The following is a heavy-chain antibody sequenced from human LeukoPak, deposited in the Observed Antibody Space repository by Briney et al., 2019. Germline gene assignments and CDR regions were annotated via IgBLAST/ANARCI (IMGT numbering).Heavy chain of an antibody. D-gene: IGHD3-22*01. V-gene: IGHV3-11*04. CDR3: ARDPITMIVVESGAFDI. CDR1: GFTFSDYY. CDR2: FVISGSTI. Sequence: GGSLRLSCAASGFTFSDYYMSWIRQAPGKGLGGVYSFVISGSTIYYADSVKGRFTISRDNAKNSLYLQMNSLRAEDTAVYYCARDPITMIVVESGAFDIWGQGTMVTVSS. J-gene: IGHJ3*02.